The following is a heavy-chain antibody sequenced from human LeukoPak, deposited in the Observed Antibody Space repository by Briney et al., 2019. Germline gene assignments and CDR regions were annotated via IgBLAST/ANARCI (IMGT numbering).Heavy chain of an antibody. Sequence: PGGSLRLSCAASGITFSDYHMSWIRQAPGKGLEWVSYISSSSTYTNYADSVKGRFTISRDTAKNSLYLQMNSLRAEDTAVYYCATGSYLDYWGQGTLVTVSS. J-gene: IGHJ4*02. D-gene: IGHD3-10*01. CDR2: ISSSSTYT. CDR1: GITFSDYH. V-gene: IGHV3-11*06. CDR3: ATGSYLDY.